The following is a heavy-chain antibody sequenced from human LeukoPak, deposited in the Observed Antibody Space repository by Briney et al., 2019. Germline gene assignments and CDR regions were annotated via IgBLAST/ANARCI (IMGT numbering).Heavy chain of an antibody. J-gene: IGHJ5*02. D-gene: IGHD6-13*01. CDR3: AKDPSVAAAVHRQFDP. CDR1: GFTFSSYA. Sequence: PGGSLRLSCAASGFTFSSYAMSWVRQAPGKGLEWVSAISGSGGSTYYADSVKGRFTISRDNSKNTLYLQMNSLRAEDTAVYYCAKDPSVAAAVHRQFDPWGQGTLVTVSS. CDR2: ISGSGGST. V-gene: IGHV3-23*01.